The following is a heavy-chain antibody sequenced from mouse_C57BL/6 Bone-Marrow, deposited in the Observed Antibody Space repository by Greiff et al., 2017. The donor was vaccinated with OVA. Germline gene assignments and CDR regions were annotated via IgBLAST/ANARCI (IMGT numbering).Heavy chain of an antibody. Sequence: EVQLVESGGDLVKPGGSLKLSCAASGFTFSSYGMSWVRQTPDKRLAWVATISSGGSYTYYPDSVKGRFTISRDNAKNTLYLQMSSLKSEDTAMYYCARRVSYYAMDYWGQGTSVTVSS. V-gene: IGHV5-6*01. J-gene: IGHJ4*01. CDR3: ARRVSYYAMDY. CDR2: ISSGGSYT. CDR1: GFTFSSYG.